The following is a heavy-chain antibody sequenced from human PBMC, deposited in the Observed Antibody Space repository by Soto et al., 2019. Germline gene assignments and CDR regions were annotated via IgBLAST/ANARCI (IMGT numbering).Heavy chain of an antibody. CDR3: ARSTTVELGPDY. CDR2: VIPMFDIA. V-gene: IGHV1-69*02. J-gene: IGHJ4*02. CDR1: GGTFSSYT. D-gene: IGHD4-17*01. Sequence: QVRLVQSGAEVKRPGSSVKVSCKASGGTFSSYTVNWVRQAPGQGLEWMGRVIPMFDIANYAQKFQGRVRITADNSTSTAYMELSSLRSEDTAMFCCARSTTVELGPDYWGQGTLFTVSS.